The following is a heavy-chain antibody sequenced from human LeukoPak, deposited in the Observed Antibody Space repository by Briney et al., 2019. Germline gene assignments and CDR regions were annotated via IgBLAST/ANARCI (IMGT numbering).Heavy chain of an antibody. D-gene: IGHD3-22*01. Sequence: SETLSLTCAVSGGSISSGGYSWRWIRQPPGKGLKWIGYIYHSGSTYYNPSLKSRVTISVDRSKNQFSLKLSSVTAADTAVYYCARDSGWYDSSGYPAREYRYFDLWGRGTLVTVSS. CDR1: GGSISSGGYS. V-gene: IGHV4-30-2*01. CDR3: ARDSGWYDSSGYPAREYRYFDL. CDR2: IYHSGST. J-gene: IGHJ2*01.